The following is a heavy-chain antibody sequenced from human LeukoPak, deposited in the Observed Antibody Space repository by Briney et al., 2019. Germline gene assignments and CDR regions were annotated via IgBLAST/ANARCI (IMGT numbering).Heavy chain of an antibody. V-gene: IGHV4-59*01. J-gene: IGHJ4*02. CDR1: GGSLDSFY. D-gene: IGHD3-16*01. CDR2: IYYSGTT. CDR3: ARDPPGKGALDF. Sequence: PSETLSLTCTVSGGSLDSFYWSWIRQPPGKGLEYIGYIYYSGTTNYDPPPKGRVTISVDMSNNHFSLNLISVTAAESAVYYCARDPPGKGALDFWGQGTLVTASS.